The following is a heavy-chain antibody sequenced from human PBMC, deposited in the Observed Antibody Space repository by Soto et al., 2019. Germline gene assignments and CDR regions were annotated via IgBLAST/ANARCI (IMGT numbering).Heavy chain of an antibody. V-gene: IGHV1-2*02. J-gene: IGHJ4*02. Sequence: QVQLVQSGAEVKKPGASVKVSCKTSGYTFSDYYMHWVRQAPGQGLEWMGWINPNNGGTRYARKFQGRVTMTRDTSVSTAYMELGRLKSDDTAVYYCTRGLLPTKIRLDLPGYWGQGTLVTVSS. D-gene: IGHD1-1*01. CDR1: GYTFSDYY. CDR3: TRGLLPTKIRLDLPGY. CDR2: INPNNGGT.